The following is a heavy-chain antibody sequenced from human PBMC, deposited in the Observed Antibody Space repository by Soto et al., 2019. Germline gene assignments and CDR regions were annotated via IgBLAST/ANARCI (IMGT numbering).Heavy chain of an antibody. V-gene: IGHV3-53*01. CDR1: GFSVRTNY. Sequence: LRLSCAASGFSVRTNYMSWVRQAQGKGLEWVSVFESGGSIYYADSVKGRFIISRDNAKNTLYLQMNSLRVEDTAVYYCARAGVTPNFFDYWGQGTLVTVSS. D-gene: IGHD3-10*01. J-gene: IGHJ4*02. CDR3: ARAGVTPNFFDY. CDR2: FESGGSI.